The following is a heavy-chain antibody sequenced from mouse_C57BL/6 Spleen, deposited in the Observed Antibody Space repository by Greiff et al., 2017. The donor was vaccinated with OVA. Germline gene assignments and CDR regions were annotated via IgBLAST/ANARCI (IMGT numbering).Heavy chain of an antibody. J-gene: IGHJ3*01. Sequence: QVQLQQPGAELVMPGASVKLSCKASGYTFTSYWMHWVKQRPGQGLEWIGEIDPSDSYPNYNQKFKGKSTLTVAQSSSTAYMQLSSLTSEDSAVYDCAITTVPSSGFAYWGQGTLVTVSA. V-gene: IGHV1-69*01. D-gene: IGHD1-1*01. CDR3: AITTVPSSGFAY. CDR2: IDPSDSYP. CDR1: GYTFTSYW.